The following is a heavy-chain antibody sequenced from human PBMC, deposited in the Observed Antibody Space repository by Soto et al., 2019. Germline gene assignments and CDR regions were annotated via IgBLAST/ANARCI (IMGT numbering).Heavy chain of an antibody. CDR2: IYYSGST. D-gene: IGHD6-19*01. CDR3: ASGSSGWYLDFDY. J-gene: IGHJ4*02. Sequence: QVQLQESGPGLVKPSETLSLTCTVSGGSVSSGSYYWSWIRQPPGKGLEWIGYIYYSGSTNYNPSLKSRVTISVDTSKNQFSLKLSSVTAADTAVYYCASGSSGWYLDFDYWGQGTLVTVSS. V-gene: IGHV4-61*01. CDR1: GGSVSSGSYY.